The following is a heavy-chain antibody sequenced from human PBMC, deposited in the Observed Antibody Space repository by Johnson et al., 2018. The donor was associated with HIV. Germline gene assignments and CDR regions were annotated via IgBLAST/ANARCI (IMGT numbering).Heavy chain of an antibody. D-gene: IGHD3-22*01. CDR3: ARERNMIVVDDDAFDI. CDR1: GFTFDDYG. Sequence: EKLVESGGGVVQPGRSLRLSCAASGFTFDDYGMSWVRQAPGKGLEWVSGINWNGGSTGYADSVKGRFTISRDNANNSLYLQMNSLRAEDTAVYYCARERNMIVVDDDAFDIWGQGTMVTVSS. V-gene: IGHV3-20*04. J-gene: IGHJ3*02. CDR2: INWNGGST.